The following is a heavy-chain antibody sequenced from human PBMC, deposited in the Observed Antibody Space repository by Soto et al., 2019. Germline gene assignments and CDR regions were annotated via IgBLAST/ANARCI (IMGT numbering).Heavy chain of an antibody. CDR1: GGTFSSYA. CDR3: AKSRGSGSYFNPSDAFDF. Sequence: LILSCAASGGTFSSYAMSWVRQAPGEGLEWVSSISGSGGGTYYADSVKGRFTISRDNSKNTLSLQMNSLRAEDTAVYYCAKSRGSGSYFNPSDAFDFWGQGTMVTVSS. J-gene: IGHJ3*01. CDR2: ISGSGGGT. D-gene: IGHD3-10*01. V-gene: IGHV3-23*01.